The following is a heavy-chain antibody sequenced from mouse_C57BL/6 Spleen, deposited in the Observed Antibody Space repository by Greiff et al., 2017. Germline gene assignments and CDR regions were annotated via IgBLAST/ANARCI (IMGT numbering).Heavy chain of an antibody. D-gene: IGHD6-5*01. J-gene: IGHJ4*01. CDR1: GYTFTSYW. CDR3: ARSYDYYAMDY. CDR2: IDPSDSYT. V-gene: IGHV1-59*01. Sequence: VQLQQPGAELVRPGTSVKLSCKASGYTFTSYWMHWVKQRPGQGLEWIGVIDPSDSYTNYHQKFKGKATLTVATSSSPTYMQLRSLTAEDAAVYYCARSYDYYAMDYWGQGTSVTVSS.